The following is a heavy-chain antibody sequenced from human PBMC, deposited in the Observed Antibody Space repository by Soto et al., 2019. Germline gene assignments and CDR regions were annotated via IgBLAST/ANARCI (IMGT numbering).Heavy chain of an antibody. J-gene: IGHJ4*01. CDR3: ASGTAWEVLRAY. Sequence: SETLSLTCTVSGASINSVGYYWSWIRQLPGKGLELIGYIYFSGSTYYNPSLESRVTISLDTSKIQFSLMLSYVTDADTAVYYCASGTAWEVLRAYWGHGTRVTVSS. D-gene: IGHD1-1*01. CDR2: IYFSGST. V-gene: IGHV4-31*02. CDR1: GASINSVGYY.